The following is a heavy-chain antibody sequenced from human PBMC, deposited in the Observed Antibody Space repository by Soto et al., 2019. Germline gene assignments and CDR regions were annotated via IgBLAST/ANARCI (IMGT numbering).Heavy chain of an antibody. J-gene: IGHJ4*02. CDR3: ARDKRRWGGGDRWNDY. D-gene: IGHD2-21*02. CDR1: GFTVSSNY. CDR2: IYSGGST. V-gene: IGHV3-66*01. Sequence: EVQLVESGGGLVQPGGSLRLSCAASGFTVSSNYMSWVRQAPGKGLEWVSVIYSGGSTYYAYSVKGRFTIYRDNSKNPLYLQMNSLRAADTAVYYCARDKRRWGGGDRWNDYWGQGTLLTASS.